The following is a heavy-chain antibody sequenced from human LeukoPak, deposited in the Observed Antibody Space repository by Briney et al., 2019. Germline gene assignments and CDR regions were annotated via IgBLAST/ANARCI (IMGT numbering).Heavy chain of an antibody. J-gene: IGHJ4*02. CDR2: IYTSGST. Sequence: SETLSLTCTVSGGSISSGSYYWSWIRQPAGKGLEWIGRIYTSGSTNYNPSLKSRVTISVDTSKNQFSLKLSSVTTADTAVYYCARATGWGLTVRTTWYFDYWGQGTLVTVSS. V-gene: IGHV4-61*02. D-gene: IGHD4-17*01. CDR3: ARATGWGLTVRTTWYFDY. CDR1: GGSISSGSYY.